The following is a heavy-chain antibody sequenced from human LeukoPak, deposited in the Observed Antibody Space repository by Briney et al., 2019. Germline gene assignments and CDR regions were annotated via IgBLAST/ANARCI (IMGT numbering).Heavy chain of an antibody. D-gene: IGHD3-22*01. CDR2: ISGSGGST. CDR1: GFTFSSYA. V-gene: IGHV3-23*01. J-gene: IGHJ4*02. Sequence: GSLRLSCAASGFTFSSYAMSWVRQAPGKGLEWVSAISGSGGSTYYADSVKGRFTISRDNSKNTLYLQMNSLRAEDTAVYYCAKDHSYYDSSGYYYGYFDYWGQGTLVTVSS. CDR3: AKDHSYYDSSGYYYGYFDY.